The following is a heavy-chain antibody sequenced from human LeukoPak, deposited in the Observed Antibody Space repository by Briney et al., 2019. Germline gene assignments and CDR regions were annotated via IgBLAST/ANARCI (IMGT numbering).Heavy chain of an antibody. CDR2: IHPKTGVT. Sequence: ASVKVSCKASGYSFTDHYLHWLRQAPGQGLEWMAWIHPKTGVTNYAERFQGRLSLTRDTSISTAYMEMSRLRSDDTAVYYCARGRSDGYFDYWGQGTLVTVSS. J-gene: IGHJ4*02. V-gene: IGHV1-2*02. CDR1: GYSFTDHY. D-gene: IGHD2-21*01. CDR3: ARGRSDGYFDY.